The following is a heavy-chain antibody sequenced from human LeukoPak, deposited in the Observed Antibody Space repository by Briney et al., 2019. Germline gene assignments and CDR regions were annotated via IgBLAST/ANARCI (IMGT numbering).Heavy chain of an antibody. CDR3: ARLITGTTTAFDI. CDR2: VYTSGGT. Sequence: SETLSLTCSVSGGSISGYYWTWIRQPAGKGLEWIGRVYTSGGTHYNPSLKTRLTMSVDTSKNQFSLKLSSVTAADTAVYYRARLITGTTTAFDIWGQGTMVTVSS. D-gene: IGHD1-7*01. CDR1: GGSISGYY. J-gene: IGHJ3*02. V-gene: IGHV4-4*07.